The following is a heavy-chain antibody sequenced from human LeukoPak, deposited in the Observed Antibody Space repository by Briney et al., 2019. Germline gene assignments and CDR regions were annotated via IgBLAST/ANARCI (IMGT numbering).Heavy chain of an antibody. J-gene: IGHJ4*02. CDR2: IIPIFGTA. Sequence: SVKVSCKASGYTFTSYGISWVRQAPGQGLEWMGRIIPIFGTANYAQKFQGRVTITTDESTSTADMELSSLRSEDTAVYYCARLLAAAGHSHGYWGQGTLVTVSS. CDR3: ARLLAAAGHSHGY. V-gene: IGHV1-69*05. CDR1: GYTFTSYG. D-gene: IGHD6-13*01.